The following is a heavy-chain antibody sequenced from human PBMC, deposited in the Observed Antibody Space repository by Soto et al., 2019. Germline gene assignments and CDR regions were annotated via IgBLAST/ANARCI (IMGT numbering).Heavy chain of an antibody. V-gene: IGHV5-51*01. J-gene: IGHJ6*02. CDR3: ARRSCSSTSCYTDGMDV. CDR1: GYSFTGYW. CDR2: IYPGDSDT. Sequence: PGESLKISCKGSGYSFTGYWIGWVRQMPGKGLEWMGIIYPGDSDTRYSPSFQGQVTISADKSISTAYLQWSSLKASDTAMYYCARRSCSSTSCYTDGMDVWGQGTTVTVSS. D-gene: IGHD2-2*02.